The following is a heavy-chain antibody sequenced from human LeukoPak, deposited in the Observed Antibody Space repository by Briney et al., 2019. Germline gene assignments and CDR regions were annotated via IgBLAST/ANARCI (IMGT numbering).Heavy chain of an antibody. CDR2: IKQDGSEK. Sequence: GGSLRLSCAASGFTFSSYWMSWVRQAPGKGLEWVANIKQDGSEKYYVDSVKGRFTISRDNAKNSLYLQMNSLRVDDTAVYYCAKGSYDFWSGYSPYYFEYWGQGALVTVSS. D-gene: IGHD3-3*01. CDR3: AKGSYDFWSGYSPYYFEY. V-gene: IGHV3-7*03. J-gene: IGHJ4*02. CDR1: GFTFSSYW.